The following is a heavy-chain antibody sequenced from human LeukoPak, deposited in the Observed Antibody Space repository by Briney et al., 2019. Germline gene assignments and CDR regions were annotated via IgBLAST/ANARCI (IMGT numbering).Heavy chain of an antibody. Sequence: QTAGSLRLSCAASGFTFSSYSMNWVRQAPGQGLEWVSYISNSSSTIYYTDPVKGRFTISRDNAKNSLYLQMNSLRDEDTAVYYCARDSQDAFDIWGQGTMVTVSS. CDR1: GFTFSSYS. J-gene: IGHJ3*02. CDR2: ISNSSSTI. V-gene: IGHV3-48*02. CDR3: ARDSQDAFDI.